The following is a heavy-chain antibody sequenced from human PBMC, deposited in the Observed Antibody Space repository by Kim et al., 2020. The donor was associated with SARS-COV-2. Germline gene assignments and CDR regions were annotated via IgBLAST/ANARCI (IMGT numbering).Heavy chain of an antibody. V-gene: IGHV3-21*01. D-gene: IGHD3-10*01. Sequence: GGSLRLSCAASGFTFSSYSMNWVRQAPGKGLEWVSSISSSSSYIYYADSVKGRFIISRDNAKNSLYLQMNSLRAEDTAVYYCARAFGSGSYYKRTDFSGYWGQGTLVTVSS. CDR1: GFTFSSYS. CDR3: ARAFGSGSYYKRTDFSGY. J-gene: IGHJ4*02. CDR2: ISSSSSYI.